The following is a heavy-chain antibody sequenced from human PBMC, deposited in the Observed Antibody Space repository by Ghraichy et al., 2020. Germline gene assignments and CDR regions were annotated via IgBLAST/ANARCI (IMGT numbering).Heavy chain of an antibody. D-gene: IGHD3-3*01. V-gene: IGHV3-30*04. CDR3: AGGRRFWSGSDY. J-gene: IGHJ4*02. CDR1: GFTFSSYA. Sequence: GGSLRLSCAASGFTFSSYAMHWVRQAPGKGLEWVAVISYDGSNKYYADSVKGRFTISRDNSKNTLYLQMNSLRAEDTAVYYCAGGRRFWSGSDYWGQGTLVTVSS. CDR2: ISYDGSNK.